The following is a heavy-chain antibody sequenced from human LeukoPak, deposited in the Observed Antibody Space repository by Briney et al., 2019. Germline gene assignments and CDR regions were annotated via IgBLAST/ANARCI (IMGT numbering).Heavy chain of an antibody. CDR3: AKDKTPYYDSSGYPDY. CDR2: ISWNSGSI. CDR1: GFTLDDYA. Sequence: GRSLRLSCAASGFTLDDYAMHWVRQAPGKGLEWVSGISWNSGSIGYADSVKGRFTISRDNAKNSLYLQMNSLRAEDTALYYCAKDKTPYYDSSGYPDYWGQGTLVTVSS. J-gene: IGHJ4*02. V-gene: IGHV3-9*01. D-gene: IGHD3-22*01.